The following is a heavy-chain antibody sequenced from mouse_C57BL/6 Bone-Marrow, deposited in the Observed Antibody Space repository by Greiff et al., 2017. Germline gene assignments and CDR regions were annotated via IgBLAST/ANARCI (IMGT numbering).Heavy chain of an antibody. J-gene: IGHJ4*01. CDR1: GFTFSSYA. Sequence: EVQLVESGGGLVKPGGSLKLSCAASGFTFSSYAMSWVRQTPEKRLEWVATISDGGSYTYYPDNVKGRFTISRDNAKNNLYLQMSHLKSEDTAMYYCARDETMVSRYYYAMDDWGQGTSVTVSS. D-gene: IGHD2-2*01. V-gene: IGHV5-4*01. CDR3: ARDETMVSRYYYAMDD. CDR2: ISDGGSYT.